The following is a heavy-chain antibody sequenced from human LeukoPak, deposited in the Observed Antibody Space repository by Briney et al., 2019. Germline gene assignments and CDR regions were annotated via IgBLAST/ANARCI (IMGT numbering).Heavy chain of an antibody. V-gene: IGHV3-48*01. CDR1: GFMFSSSS. D-gene: IGHD1-20*01. CDR3: VRDYNWAFDY. Sequence: GGSLTLSCAASGFMFSSSSLNWVRQAPGRGLEWVSYITGSGSTISYANSVKGRFTISRNNAKNSVYLQMDSLGAEDTAVYYCVRDYNWAFDYWGQGTLVTVSS. CDR2: ITGSGSTI. J-gene: IGHJ4*02.